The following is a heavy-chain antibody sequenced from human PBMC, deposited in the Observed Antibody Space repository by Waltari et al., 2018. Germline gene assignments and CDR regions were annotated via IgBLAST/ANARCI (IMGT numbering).Heavy chain of an antibody. CDR1: GYSVSHHYW. CDR2: IHGTGKT. D-gene: IGHD1-26*01. Sequence: QLHLQQSGPGLVKPSESLFLRCALSGYSVSHHYWWSWVRQPPGKGLEWIGQIHGTGKTNYNPSLESRVTVSMDTSNNQFSLRVTSPTAADTAVYFCARDRGRGLYLDSWGQGTLVTVS. J-gene: IGHJ4*02. V-gene: IGHV4-4*02. CDR3: ARDRGRGLYLDS.